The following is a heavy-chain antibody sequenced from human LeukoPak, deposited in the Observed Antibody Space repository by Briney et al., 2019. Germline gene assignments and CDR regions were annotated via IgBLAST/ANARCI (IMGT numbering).Heavy chain of an antibody. CDR2: INHSGST. Sequence: GSLRLSCAASGFTFSSYAMSWVRQAPGKGLEWIGEINHSGSTNYNPSLKSRVTISVDTSKNQFSLKLSSVTAADTAVYYCARGLVGAAARWGQGTLVTVSS. CDR3: ARGLVGAAAR. J-gene: IGHJ4*02. CDR1: GFTFSSYA. D-gene: IGHD1-26*01. V-gene: IGHV4-34*01.